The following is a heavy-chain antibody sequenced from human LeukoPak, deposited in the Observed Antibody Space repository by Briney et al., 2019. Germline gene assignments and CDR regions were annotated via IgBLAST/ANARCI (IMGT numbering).Heavy chain of an antibody. CDR1: GLTFSNYA. J-gene: IGHJ6*03. CDR2: ITSSGDRT. Sequence: PGGSLRLSCAASGLTFSNYAMTWVRQAPGKGLEWVSSITSSGDRTYYADSVKGRFTISRDNSKNTLYLQMNSLRAEDAAVYYCAKCPPAEYSGSYYYYFYMDVWGKGTTVTVSS. CDR3: AKCPPAEYSGSYYYYFYMDV. V-gene: IGHV3-23*01. D-gene: IGHD6-6*01.